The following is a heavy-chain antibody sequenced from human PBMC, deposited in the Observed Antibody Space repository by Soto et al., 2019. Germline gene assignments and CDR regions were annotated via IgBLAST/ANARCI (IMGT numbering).Heavy chain of an antibody. J-gene: IGHJ4*02. CDR3: AKDRYIAARKPDY. V-gene: IGHV3-23*01. D-gene: IGHD6-6*01. Sequence: EVQVLESGGGLGQPGGSLRLSCAASGFTFSNYAMSWVRQAQGKGLEWVSAISGTGGSTYYADSVKGRFTISRDNSKNTLYLQMNSLRAEDTAVDYCAKDRYIAARKPDYWGQGTLVTVSS. CDR1: GFTFSNYA. CDR2: ISGTGGST.